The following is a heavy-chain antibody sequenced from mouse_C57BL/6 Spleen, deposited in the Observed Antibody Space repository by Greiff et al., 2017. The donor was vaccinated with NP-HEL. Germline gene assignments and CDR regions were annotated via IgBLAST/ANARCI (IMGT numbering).Heavy chain of an antibody. V-gene: IGHV1-47*01. CDR2: FHPYNDDT. CDR1: GYPFTTYP. J-gene: IGHJ1*03. Sequence: VQLQESGAELVKPGASVTLSCKASGYPFTTYPIEWMKQNHGKSLEWIGNFHPYNDDTKYNEKFKGKATLTVEKSSSTVYLELSRVTSDDSAVYYCAVAYYSNCGGYFDVWGTGTTVTVSS. CDR3: AVAYYSNCGGYFDV. D-gene: IGHD2-5*01.